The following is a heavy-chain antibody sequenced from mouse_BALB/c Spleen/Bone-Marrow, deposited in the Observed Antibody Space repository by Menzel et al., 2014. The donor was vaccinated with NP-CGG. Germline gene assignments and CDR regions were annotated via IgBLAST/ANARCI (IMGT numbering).Heavy chain of an antibody. CDR2: IRLKSNNYAT. J-gene: IGHJ3*01. Sequence: EVKLVESGGGLVQPGGSMKLSCVAPGSTFXNYWMNWVRQSPEKGLEWVAEIRLKSNNYATHYAESVKGRFTISRDDSKSSVYLQMNNLRAEDTGIYYCTAGFAYWGQGTLVTVSA. V-gene: IGHV6-6*02. CDR3: TAGFAY. CDR1: GSTFXNYW.